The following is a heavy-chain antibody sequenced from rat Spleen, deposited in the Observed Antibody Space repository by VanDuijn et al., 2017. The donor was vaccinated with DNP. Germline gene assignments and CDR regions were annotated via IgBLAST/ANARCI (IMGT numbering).Heavy chain of an antibody. CDR1: GFIFSNYW. CDR2: ISNTGDNT. D-gene: IGHD1-11*01. J-gene: IGHJ2*01. Sequence: EVQLVESGGGPVQPGRSLKLSCVASGFIFSNYWMTWIRQAPGKGLEWVASISNTGDNTYYSDSVKGRFSLSRDNARSTLYLQVDSLRSDDTAIYYCAKGPNYGGWNDYFDYWGQGVMVTVSS. CDR3: AKGPNYGGWNDYFDY. V-gene: IGHV5-31*01.